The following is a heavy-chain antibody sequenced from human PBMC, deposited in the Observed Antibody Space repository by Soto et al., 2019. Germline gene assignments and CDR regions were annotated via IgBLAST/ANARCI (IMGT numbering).Heavy chain of an antibody. CDR1: GGSISSSYYF. J-gene: IGHJ1*01. CDR2: IYYSGST. D-gene: IGHD2-21*02. V-gene: IGHV4-39*01. CDR3: ADGLHCGGACPISETSHH. Sequence: QLQLQESGPGLVKPSETLSLTCTVSGGSISSSYYFWGWIRQPPGKGLEWIGSIYYSGSTYYNPSLRRRVTTSLDTSKNQFSLRLTSVPAADTAVYYWADGLHCGGACPISETSHHWGQGPLFPVSS.